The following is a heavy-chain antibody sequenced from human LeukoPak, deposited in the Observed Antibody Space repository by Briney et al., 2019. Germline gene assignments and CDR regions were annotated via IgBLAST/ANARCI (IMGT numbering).Heavy chain of an antibody. CDR2: IYYSGST. D-gene: IGHD3-9*01. J-gene: IGHJ4*02. CDR3: ARGELRYFDWLLYPSLGY. Sequence: SQTLSLTCTVSGGSISSGDYYWSWIRQPPGKGLEWIGYIYYSGSTYYNPSLKSRVTISVDTSKNQFSLKLSSVTAADTAVYYCARGELRYFDWLLYPSLGYWGQGTLVTASS. CDR1: GGSISSGDYY. V-gene: IGHV4-30-4*08.